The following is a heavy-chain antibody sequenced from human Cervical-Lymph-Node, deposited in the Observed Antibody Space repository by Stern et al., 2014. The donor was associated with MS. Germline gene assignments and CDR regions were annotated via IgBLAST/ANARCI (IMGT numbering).Heavy chain of an antibody. J-gene: IGHJ5*02. D-gene: IGHD1-14*01. CDR1: KYNFNTHW. CDR3: ARHGGPNWNHEAHNWFDP. CDR2: IYPGNSDP. V-gene: IGHV5-51*03. Sequence: EVQLLESGAEVKKPGESLKISCKGSKYNFNTHWIAWVRQMPGKGLEWLGNIYPGNSDPRYNPSLQGQVSISADKSITTAYLHFSSLKASDSAMYFCARHGGPNWNHEAHNWFDPWGQGTLVTVSS.